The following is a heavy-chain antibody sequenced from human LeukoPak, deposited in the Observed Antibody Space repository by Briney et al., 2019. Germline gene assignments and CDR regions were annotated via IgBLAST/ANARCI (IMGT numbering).Heavy chain of an antibody. CDR2: FDPEDGET. Sequence: ASVKVSCKVSGYTLTELSMHWVRQAPGKGLEWMGGFDPEDGETIYAQKFQGRVTMTEDTSTDTAYMELSSLRSEDTAVYYCATPPYSSSWYYFDYRGQGTLVTVSS. J-gene: IGHJ4*02. D-gene: IGHD6-13*01. CDR1: GYTLTELS. V-gene: IGHV1-24*01. CDR3: ATPPYSSSWYYFDY.